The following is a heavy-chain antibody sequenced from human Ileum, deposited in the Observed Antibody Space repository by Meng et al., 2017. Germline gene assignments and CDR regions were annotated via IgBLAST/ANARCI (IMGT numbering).Heavy chain of an antibody. CDR1: SASVNFGLYF. CDR3: ARTYNTPFFDS. Sequence: GPGLVMPSEHLYPACTVSSASVNFGLYFWSWIRQSPGKTLEWIGHTYYTGLTNYTPSLKSRVAISLDASKNQFSLKLNSVSAADSAVYFCARTYNTPFFDSWGQGTLVTVSS. J-gene: IGHJ4*02. V-gene: IGHV4-61*01. CDR2: TYYTGLT. D-gene: IGHD1-14*01.